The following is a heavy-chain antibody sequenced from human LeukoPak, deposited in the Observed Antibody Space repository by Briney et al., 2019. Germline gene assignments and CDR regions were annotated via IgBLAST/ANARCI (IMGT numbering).Heavy chain of an antibody. D-gene: IGHD2-15*01. V-gene: IGHV3-23*01. J-gene: IGHJ4*02. Sequence: PGGTLRLSCAASGFTFSSYGMSWVRQAPGKGLEWVSAISGSGGSTYYADSVKGRFTISRDNSKNTLYLQMNSLRVEDTAVYYCALAAAASSFDYWGQGTLLTVSS. CDR1: GFTFSSYG. CDR2: ISGSGGST. CDR3: ALAAAASSFDY.